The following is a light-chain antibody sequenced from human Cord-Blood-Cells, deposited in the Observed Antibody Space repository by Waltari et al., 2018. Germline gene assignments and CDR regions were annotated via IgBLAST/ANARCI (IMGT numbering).Light chain of an antibody. Sequence: SPSSLSASVGDRVTITCRASQSISSYLNWYQQKPGKAPKLLIYAASSLQSGVPSRFSGSGSGTDFTLTISSLQPEDFATYYCQQSYSTRFTFGPGTKVDIK. CDR1: QSISSY. J-gene: IGKJ3*01. V-gene: IGKV1-39*01. CDR2: AAS. CDR3: QQSYSTRFT.